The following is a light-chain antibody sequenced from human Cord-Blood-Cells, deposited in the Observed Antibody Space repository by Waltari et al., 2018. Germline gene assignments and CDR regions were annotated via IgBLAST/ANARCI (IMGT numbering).Light chain of an antibody. V-gene: IGLV2-11*01. J-gene: IGLJ3*02. CDR2: DVS. CDR1: SSDVGGYTS. CDR3: CSYAGSYWV. Sequence: QSALTQPRSVSGSPGQSVTLPCTGPSSDVGGYTSVSWYQPHPGTAPKLMIYDVSKRPSGVPDRFSGSKSGNTASLTISGLQAEDEADYYCCSYAGSYWVFGGGTKLTVL.